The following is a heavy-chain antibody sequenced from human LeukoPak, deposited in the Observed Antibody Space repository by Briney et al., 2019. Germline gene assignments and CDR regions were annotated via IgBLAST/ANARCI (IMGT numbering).Heavy chain of an antibody. J-gene: IGHJ5*02. V-gene: IGHV1-3*01. D-gene: IGHD6-13*01. CDR1: GYTFTSYA. CDR3: ARDPRPGIAAAGLSP. CDR2: INAGNGNT. Sequence: ASVKVSCKASGYTFTSYAMHWVRQAPGQRLEWMGWINAGNGNTKYSQKIQGRVTITRDTSASTAYMELSSLRSEDTAVYYCARDPRPGIAAAGLSPWGQGTLVTVSS.